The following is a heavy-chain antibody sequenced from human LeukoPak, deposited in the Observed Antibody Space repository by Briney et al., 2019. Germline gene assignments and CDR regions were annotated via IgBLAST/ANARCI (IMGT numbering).Heavy chain of an antibody. D-gene: IGHD3-3*01. V-gene: IGHV6-1*01. CDR2: TYYRSKWYN. CDR1: GDSVSSNSAA. Sequence: SQTLSLTCAISGDSVSSNSAAWNWIRQSPSRGLEWLGRTYYRSKWYNDYAVSVKSRITINPDTSKNQFSLQLNSVTPEDTAVYYCARGSGGLRFSYRGISFDYWGQGTLVTVSS. J-gene: IGHJ4*02. CDR3: ARGSGGLRFSYRGISFDY.